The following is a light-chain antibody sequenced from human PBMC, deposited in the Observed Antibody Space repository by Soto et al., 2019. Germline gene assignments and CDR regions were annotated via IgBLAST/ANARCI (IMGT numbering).Light chain of an antibody. CDR2: DVA. CDR3: CSSADSSNFI. CDR1: SSDVGGYDH. V-gene: IGLV2-11*01. Sequence: QSVRTDPLSVCWSPGHSVTISCTGTSSDVGGYDHVSWYQYHPDKAPKLIIYDVAKRPSGVPGRFSGSKSGNTASLTISGLQAEDGADHYCCSSADSSNFIFGSGTKVTVL. J-gene: IGLJ1*01.